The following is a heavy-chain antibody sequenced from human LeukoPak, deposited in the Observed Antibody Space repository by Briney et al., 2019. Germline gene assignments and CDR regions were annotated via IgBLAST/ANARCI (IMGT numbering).Heavy chain of an antibody. CDR1: GFTFSSYS. Sequence: GGSLRLSCAASGFTFSSYSMSWVRQAPGKGLEWVSGISDNGGNTHYSDSVKGRFTISRDNSKNTLYMQMNSVSPEDKAVYYCAKSLHGGSYYGRRPFDYTGQRAPVTVSS. J-gene: IGHJ4*02. D-gene: IGHD1-26*01. V-gene: IGHV3-23*01. CDR2: ISDNGGNT. CDR3: AKSLHGGSYYGRRPFDY.